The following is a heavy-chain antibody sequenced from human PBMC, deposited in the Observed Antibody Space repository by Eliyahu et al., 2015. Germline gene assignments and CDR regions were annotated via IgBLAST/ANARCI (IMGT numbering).Heavy chain of an antibody. CDR3: TCGPASPDY. CDR1: GFTFDNYA. D-gene: IGHD6-25*01. J-gene: IGHJ4*02. V-gene: IGHV3-49*04. Sequence: EVQLVESGGGLVQPGRSLRLSCTTSGFTFDNYAMSWVRQAPGKGLEWVGVIRSKTYGGTTEYAASVKGRFSISRDDSKNIAYLQMNSLKIEDTAVYYCTCGPASPDYWGQGTLVTVSS. CDR2: IRSKTYGGTT.